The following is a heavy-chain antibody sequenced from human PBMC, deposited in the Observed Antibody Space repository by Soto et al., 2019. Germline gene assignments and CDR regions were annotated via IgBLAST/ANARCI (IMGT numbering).Heavy chain of an antibody. CDR1: GYAFTSYW. Sequence: GESLKISCQGSGYAFTSYWISWVRQMPGKGLEWMGRIDPSDSYTNYSPSFQGHVTISVGKSISTAYLKWSSLKASDTAMYYCARNGAHIMVVGESRGQGTLVTVSS. V-gene: IGHV5-10-1*01. CDR3: ARNGAHIMVVGES. J-gene: IGHJ4*02. CDR2: IDPSDSYT. D-gene: IGHD2-21*01.